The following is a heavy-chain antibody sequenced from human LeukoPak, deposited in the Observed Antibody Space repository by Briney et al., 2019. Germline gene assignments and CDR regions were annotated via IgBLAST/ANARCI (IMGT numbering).Heavy chain of an antibody. CDR3: ARISSSSWQSLSAFDI. CDR1: GYTFNAYY. Sequence: GASVKVSCKTSGYTFNAYYMHWVRQAPGQGLEWMGWINPNSGGTNYAQKFQGRVTMTRDTSISTAYMELSRLRSDDTAVYYCARISSSSWQSLSAFDIWGQGTMVTVSS. D-gene: IGHD6-13*01. CDR2: INPNSGGT. V-gene: IGHV1-2*02. J-gene: IGHJ3*02.